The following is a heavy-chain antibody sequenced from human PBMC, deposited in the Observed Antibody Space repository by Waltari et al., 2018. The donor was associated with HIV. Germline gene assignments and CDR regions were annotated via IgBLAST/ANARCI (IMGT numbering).Heavy chain of an antibody. CDR1: GGSISSSSYY. V-gene: IGHV4-39*01. CDR3: ARMGQTDDILTGHHY. D-gene: IGHD3-9*01. Sequence: QLHLQESGPGLVKPSETLSLTCTVSGGSISSSSYYWGWIRQPPEKGLEWIGSISYSGSTYYTPSLKSRVIISVDTSKNQFSVKLSSVTAADTAVYYCARMGQTDDILTGHHYWGQGTLVTVSS. J-gene: IGHJ4*02. CDR2: ISYSGST.